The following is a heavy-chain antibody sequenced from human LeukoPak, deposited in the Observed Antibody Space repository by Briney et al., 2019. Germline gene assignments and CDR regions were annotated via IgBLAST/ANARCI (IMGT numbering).Heavy chain of an antibody. V-gene: IGHV4-34*01. CDR1: GGSFSGYY. J-gene: IGHJ4*02. CDR3: ARRFTPPTFVY. Sequence: SETLSLTCAVYGGSFSGYYWSWIRQPPGKGLEWIGEINHSGSTNYNPSLKSRVTISVDTSKNQFSLKLSSVTAADTAVYYCARRFTPPTFVYWGQGTLVTVSS. CDR2: INHSGST.